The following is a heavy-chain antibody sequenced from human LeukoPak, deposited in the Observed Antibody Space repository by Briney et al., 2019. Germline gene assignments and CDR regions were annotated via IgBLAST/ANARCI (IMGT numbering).Heavy chain of an antibody. D-gene: IGHD3-22*01. J-gene: IGHJ4*02. CDR3: AKGQFTMIRDYFDY. Sequence: GGSLRLSCAASGFTFDDYAMHWVRQAPGKGLEWLSLISGDGGSTYYADSVKGRFTISRDNSKNSLYLQMNSLRTEDTALYYCAKGQFTMIRDYFDYWGQGTLVTVSS. CDR2: ISGDGGST. V-gene: IGHV3-43*02. CDR1: GFTFDDYA.